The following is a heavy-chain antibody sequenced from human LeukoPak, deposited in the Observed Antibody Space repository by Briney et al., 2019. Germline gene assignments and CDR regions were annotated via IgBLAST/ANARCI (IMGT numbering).Heavy chain of an antibody. V-gene: IGHV1-46*01. CDR3: ARDRRIAAATDY. CDR1: GYTFTSYY. D-gene: IGHD6-13*01. J-gene: IGHJ4*02. CDR2: INPSDGSA. Sequence: ASVTVSCKASGYTFTSYYMHWVRQAPGQGLEWMGRINPSDGSATYAQKLQGRVTMTTDTSTGTAYMELRSLRSDDTAVYYCARDRRIAAATDYWGQGTLVTVSS.